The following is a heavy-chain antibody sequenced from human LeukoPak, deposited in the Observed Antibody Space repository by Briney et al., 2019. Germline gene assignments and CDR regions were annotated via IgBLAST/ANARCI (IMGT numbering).Heavy chain of an antibody. Sequence: GASVKVSCKASGGTFISYTISWVRQAPGQGLEWMGRIILILGIANYAQKFQGRVTITADKSTSTAYMELSSLRSEDTAVYYCARARFEGSCSGGSCYSGPDYWGQGTLVTVSS. D-gene: IGHD2-15*01. J-gene: IGHJ4*02. V-gene: IGHV1-69*02. CDR2: IILILGIA. CDR1: GGTFISYT. CDR3: ARARFEGSCSGGSCYSGPDY.